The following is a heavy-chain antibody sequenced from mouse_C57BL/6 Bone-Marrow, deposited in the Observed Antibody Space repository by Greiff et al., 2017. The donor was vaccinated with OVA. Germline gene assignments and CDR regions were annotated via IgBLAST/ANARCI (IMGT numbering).Heavy chain of an antibody. CDR1: GYTFTSYG. J-gene: IGHJ1*03. Sequence: VKLQESGAELARPGASVKLSCKASGYTFTSYGISWVKQRTGQGLEWIGEIYPRSGNTYYNEKFKGKATLTADKSSSTAYMELRSLTSEDSAVYFCARWTHWYFDVWGTGTTVTVSS. V-gene: IGHV1-81*01. CDR3: ARWTHWYFDV. CDR2: IYPRSGNT.